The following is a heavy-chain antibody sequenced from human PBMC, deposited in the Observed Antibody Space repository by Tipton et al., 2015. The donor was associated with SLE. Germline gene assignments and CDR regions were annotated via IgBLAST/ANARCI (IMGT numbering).Heavy chain of an antibody. CDR3: ARDRPDSPQGWFDP. CDR1: GGSFSDFY. D-gene: IGHD3-22*01. J-gene: IGHJ5*02. CDR2: ITHGST. V-gene: IGHV4-34*01. Sequence: TLSLTCAVYGGSFSDFYWNWIRQPPGQGLVWIGEITHGSTNYNPSLKSRVTISVDTSKNQFSLKLSSVTAADTAVYYCARDRPDSPQGWFDPWGQGTLVTVSS.